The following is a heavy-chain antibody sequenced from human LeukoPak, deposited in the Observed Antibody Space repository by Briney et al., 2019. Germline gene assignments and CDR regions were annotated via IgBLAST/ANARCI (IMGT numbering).Heavy chain of an antibody. V-gene: IGHV4-39*01. CDR2: IYYTGNT. CDR1: GVSISSSHFY. CDR3: SRQTCSGLFILP. J-gene: IGHJ4*02. Sequence: PSETLSLNCTVSGVSISSSHFYWRWVRQPPGMGLGWIASIYYTGNTHYNQCLMSQISISIDKSTNQYSLKLTSVTAAVYAFYFCSRQTCSGLFILPGGQGALVTVSS. D-gene: IGHD3/OR15-3a*01.